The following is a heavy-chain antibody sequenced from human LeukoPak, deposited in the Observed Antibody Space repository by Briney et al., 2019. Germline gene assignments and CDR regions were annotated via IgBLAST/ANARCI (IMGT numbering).Heavy chain of an antibody. Sequence: PGGSLRLSCAASGFGFSNYWTSWVRQAPGKGLEWVANMNEDGSEKNYVDSVKGRFTISRDNAQDSLYLQMNGLRAEDTAVYYCARDRGYSNFDYWGQGTLLTVSS. J-gene: IGHJ4*02. V-gene: IGHV3-7*01. CDR3: ARDRGYSNFDY. CDR2: MNEDGSEK. D-gene: IGHD4-11*01. CDR1: GFGFSNYW.